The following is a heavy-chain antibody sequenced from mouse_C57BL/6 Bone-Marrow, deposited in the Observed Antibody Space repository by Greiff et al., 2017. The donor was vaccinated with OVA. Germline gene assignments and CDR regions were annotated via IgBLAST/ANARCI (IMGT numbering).Heavy chain of an antibody. CDR3: ARADSSGFSPLFDY. V-gene: IGHV1-18*01. CDR1: GYTFTDYN. CDR2: INPNNGGT. Sequence: EVQVVESGPELVKPGASVKIPCKASGYTFTDYNMDWVKQSHGKSLEWIGDINPNNGGTIYNQKFKGKATLTVDQSSSTAYMELRSLTSEDAAVYYCARADSSGFSPLFDYWGQGTTLTVSS. J-gene: IGHJ2*01. D-gene: IGHD3-2*02.